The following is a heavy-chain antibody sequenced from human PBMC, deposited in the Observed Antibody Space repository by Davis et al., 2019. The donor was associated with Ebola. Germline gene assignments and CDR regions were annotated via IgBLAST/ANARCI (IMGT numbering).Heavy chain of an antibody. V-gene: IGHV3-23*01. CDR2: INGRGGGT. CDR1: EFAFSVYA. Sequence: PGGSLRLSCTASEFAFSVYAMSWVRQAPGKGLEWVSVINGRGGGTYYADSVKGRFTISRANSKRTLYLQMTSLRADDAAIYFCAKDLEVAVADVAWGQGTLVTVSS. CDR3: AKDLEVAVADVA. D-gene: IGHD6-19*01. J-gene: IGHJ5*02.